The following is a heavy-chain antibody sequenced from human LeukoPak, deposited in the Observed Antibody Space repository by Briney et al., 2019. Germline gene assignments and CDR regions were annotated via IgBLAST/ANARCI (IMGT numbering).Heavy chain of an antibody. V-gene: IGHV3-7*03. J-gene: IGHJ4*02. Sequence: GGSLRLSCAASGFTFSDHWMSWVRQAPGKGLEWVANISQHGTEKYYVDSVKGRFTIYRDNAKNSLYLQMNSLRADDTAVYYCARAPYCSGGGCYAPGFYYFDSWGQGTLVTVSS. D-gene: IGHD2-15*01. CDR1: GFTFSDHW. CDR2: ISQHGTEK. CDR3: ARAPYCSGGGCYAPGFYYFDS.